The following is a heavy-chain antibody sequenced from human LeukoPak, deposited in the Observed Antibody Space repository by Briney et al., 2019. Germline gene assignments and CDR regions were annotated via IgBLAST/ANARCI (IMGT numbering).Heavy chain of an antibody. Sequence: PGGSLRLSCAASGFTFSSYAMSWVRQAPGKGLEWVSAISGSGGSTYYADSVKGRFTISRDNSKNALYLQMNSLRAEDTAVYYCAKQNGIVVVPAAGGGAFDIWGQGTMVTVSS. D-gene: IGHD2-2*01. CDR2: ISGSGGST. J-gene: IGHJ3*02. CDR1: GFTFSSYA. CDR3: AKQNGIVVVPAAGGGAFDI. V-gene: IGHV3-23*01.